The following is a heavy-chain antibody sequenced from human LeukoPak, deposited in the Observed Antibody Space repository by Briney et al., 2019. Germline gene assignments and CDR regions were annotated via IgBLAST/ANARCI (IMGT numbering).Heavy chain of an antibody. D-gene: IGHD4-17*01. CDR3: ARHDYGEYFDY. V-gene: IGHV3-48*04. CDR1: GFTFGSYS. J-gene: IGHJ4*02. Sequence: GGSLRLSCAASGFTFGSYSMNWVRQAPGKGLEWVSYISSSSSTIYYGDSVKGRFTISRDNAKNSLYLQMNSLRVEDTAVYYCARHDYGEYFDYWGQGTLVTVSS. CDR2: ISSSSSTI.